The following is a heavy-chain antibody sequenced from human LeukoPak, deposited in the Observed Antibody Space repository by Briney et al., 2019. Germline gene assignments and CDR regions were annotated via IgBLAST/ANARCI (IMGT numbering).Heavy chain of an antibody. V-gene: IGHV1-24*01. CDR1: GYTLTELS. J-gene: IGHJ3*02. Sequence: ASVKVSCKVSGYTLTELSMHWVRQAPGKGLEWMGGFDPEDGETIYAQKFQGRATMTEDTSTDTAYMELSSLRSEDTAVYYCAHYYDSSGYYRDAFDIWGQGTMVTVSS. CDR2: FDPEDGET. CDR3: AHYYDSSGYYRDAFDI. D-gene: IGHD3-22*01.